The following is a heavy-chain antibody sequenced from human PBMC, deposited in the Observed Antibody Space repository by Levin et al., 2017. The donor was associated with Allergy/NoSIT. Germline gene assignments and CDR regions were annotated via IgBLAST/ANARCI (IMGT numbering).Heavy chain of an antibody. D-gene: IGHD2-2*01. Sequence: GESLKISCSASGFTFSAHGMHWVRQAPGKGLEWLAVMSYDGNYIHYADSVKGRFTISRDISKNTLYLQMDSLRPEDTAVYYCAKNSGRFCSSVSCSDYSGLDVWGQGTTVSVSS. CDR1: GFTFSAHG. CDR2: MSYDGNYI. V-gene: IGHV3-30*18. J-gene: IGHJ6*02. CDR3: AKNSGRFCSSVSCSDYSGLDV.